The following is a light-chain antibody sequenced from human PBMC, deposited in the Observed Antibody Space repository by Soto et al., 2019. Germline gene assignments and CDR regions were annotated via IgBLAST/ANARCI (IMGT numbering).Light chain of an antibody. V-gene: IGLV2-11*01. CDR1: SSDVGGYNY. CDR3: CSYVGSSVV. J-gene: IGLJ2*01. Sequence: QSALTQPRSVSGSPGQSVTISCTGTSSDVGGYNYVSWYQQHPGKAPKLMIYDVSKRPSGVPDRFSGSKSGNTASLTISGLQAEDEADYYCCSYVGSSVVFGGGTKLTVL. CDR2: DVS.